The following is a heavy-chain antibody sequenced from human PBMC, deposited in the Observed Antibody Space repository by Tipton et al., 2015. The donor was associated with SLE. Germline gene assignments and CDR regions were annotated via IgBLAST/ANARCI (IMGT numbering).Heavy chain of an antibody. CDR3: ARLYGSDFDF. CDR1: GGSISSYY. CDR2: ASYTGYT. V-gene: IGHV4-59*12. J-gene: IGHJ3*01. Sequence: TLSLTCTVSGGSISSYYWSWIRQPPGKGLEWIGSASYTGYTHYNPSLKTRVTISADPSKNHFSLKLSSVTVADTAVYYCARLYGSDFDFWGQGTMVIVSS. D-gene: IGHD2-2*02.